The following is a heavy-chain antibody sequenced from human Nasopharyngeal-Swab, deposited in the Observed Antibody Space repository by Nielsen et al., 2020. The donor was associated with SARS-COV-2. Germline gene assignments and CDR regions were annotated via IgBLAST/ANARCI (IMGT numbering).Heavy chain of an antibody. V-gene: IGHV1-2*06. Sequence: WVRHAPGQGIEWMGLINPNSGGTNYAQKFQGRVTRTRDTSISTAYMELSRLRSDDTAVYYCARVGPGGYYYGMDVWGQGTTVTVSS. CDR3: ARVGPGGYYYGMDV. J-gene: IGHJ6*02. CDR2: INPNSGGT.